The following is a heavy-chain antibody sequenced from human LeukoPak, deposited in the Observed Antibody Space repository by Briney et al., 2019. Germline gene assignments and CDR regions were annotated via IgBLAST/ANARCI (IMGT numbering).Heavy chain of an antibody. CDR1: GFTFSSYA. D-gene: IGHD3-10*02. V-gene: IGHV3-23*01. CDR3: ARDLHYYVAMDV. Sequence: GGSLRLSCTASGFTFSSYAMNWVPQAPGKGLECVSGIGAGGTFTYYADSVKGRFTISRDNSRNTLFLQLHNLRVEDTALYYCARDLHYYVAMDVWGQGTTVTVSS. J-gene: IGHJ6*02. CDR2: IGAGGTFT.